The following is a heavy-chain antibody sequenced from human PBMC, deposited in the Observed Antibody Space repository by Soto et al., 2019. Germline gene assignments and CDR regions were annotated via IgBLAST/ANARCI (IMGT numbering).Heavy chain of an antibody. CDR3: ARVGCTNGVCRKSPRLDYYYGMYV. D-gene: IGHD2-8*01. CDR2: INSDGSST. Sequence: EVQLVESGGGLVQPGGSLRLSCAASGFTFSSYWMHWVRQAPGKGLVWVSRINSDGSSTSYADSVKGRFTISRDNAKNTLYLQMNSLRAEDTAVYYCARVGCTNGVCRKSPRLDYYYGMYVWGQGTTVTVSS. V-gene: IGHV3-74*01. J-gene: IGHJ6*02. CDR1: GFTFSSYW.